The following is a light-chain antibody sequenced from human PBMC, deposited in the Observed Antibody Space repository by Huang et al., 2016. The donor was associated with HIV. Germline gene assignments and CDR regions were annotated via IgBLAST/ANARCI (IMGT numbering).Light chain of an antibody. V-gene: IGKV3-15*01. CDR2: DAS. CDR1: QSVNNK. CDR3: QQYNNWPPWT. Sequence: EVVMTQSPVTLSVSPGERATLSCRASQSVNNKLAWFQQKPGQAPRLLIHDASIRATGIPDRFSGSGSGTGFTLTISSLQSEDFAVYYCQQYNNWPPWTFGQGTKVEIK. J-gene: IGKJ1*01.